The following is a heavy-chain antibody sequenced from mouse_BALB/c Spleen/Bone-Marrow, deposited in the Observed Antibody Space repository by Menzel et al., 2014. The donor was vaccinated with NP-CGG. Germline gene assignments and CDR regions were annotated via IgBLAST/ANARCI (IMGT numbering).Heavy chain of an antibody. V-gene: IGHV3-5*02. CDR1: GISITTGNYR. CDR3: ARSYYRYAMDY. CDR2: IYYSGTI. J-gene: IGHJ4*01. D-gene: IGHD2-14*01. Sequence: VQLKQSGPGLVKPSQTVSLTCTVTGISITTGNYRWSWIRQFPGNKLEWIGNIYYSGTITYNPSLTSRTTIARDTSKNQFFLEMNSLTAEDIATYYCARSYYRYAMDYWGQGTSVTVSS.